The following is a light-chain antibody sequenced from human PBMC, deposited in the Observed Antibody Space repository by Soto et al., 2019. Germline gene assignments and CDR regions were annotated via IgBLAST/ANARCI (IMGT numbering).Light chain of an antibody. CDR2: EGS. V-gene: IGLV2-23*01. Sequence: QSVLTRPASVSGSPGQSITISCTGTSSDVGSYNLVSWYQQHPGKAPKLMIYEGSKRPSGVSNRFSGSKSGSTASLTISGLQAEDEADYYCCSYAGSSTYVFGTGTKVTVL. CDR3: CSYAGSSTYV. CDR1: SSDVGSYNL. J-gene: IGLJ1*01.